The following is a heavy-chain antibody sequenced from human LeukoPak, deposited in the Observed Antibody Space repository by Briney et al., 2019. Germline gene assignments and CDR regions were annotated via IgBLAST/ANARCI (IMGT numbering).Heavy chain of an antibody. Sequence: GGSLRLSCAASGFTFSSYWMSWVRQAPGKGLEWVANIKQDGSEKYYVDSVKGRFTISRDNAKNSLYLQMNSLRGEDTAVYYCAGDSDYGGYSRFDYWGQGTLVTVSS. CDR3: AGDSDYGGYSRFDY. V-gene: IGHV3-7*01. CDR1: GFTFSSYW. J-gene: IGHJ4*02. D-gene: IGHD4-17*01. CDR2: IKQDGSEK.